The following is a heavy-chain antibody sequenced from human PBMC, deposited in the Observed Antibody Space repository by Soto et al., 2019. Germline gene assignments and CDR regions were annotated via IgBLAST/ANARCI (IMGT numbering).Heavy chain of an antibody. J-gene: IGHJ6*02. CDR3: ARHERFLEWVPLDV. CDR2: ISYDGSNK. V-gene: IGHV3-30*03. Sequence: SGFTFSSYGMHWVRQAPGKGLEWVAVISYDGSNKYYADSVKGRFTISRDNSKNTLYLQMNSLRAEDTAVYYCARHERFLEWVPLDVWGQGTTVTVSS. CDR1: GFTFSSYG. D-gene: IGHD3-3*01.